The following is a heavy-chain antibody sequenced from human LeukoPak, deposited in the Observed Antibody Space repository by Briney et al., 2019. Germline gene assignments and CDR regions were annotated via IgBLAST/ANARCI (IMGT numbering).Heavy chain of an antibody. CDR1: GFTFSSYA. CDR3: AHSGGITIFGVVPLDY. CDR2: ISGSGGST. J-gene: IGHJ4*02. D-gene: IGHD3-3*01. Sequence: GGSLRLSCAASGFTFSSYAMSWVRQAPGKGLERVSAISGSGGSTYYADSVKGRFTISRDNSKNTLYLQMNSLRAEDTAVYYCAHSGGITIFGVVPLDYWGQGTLVTVSS. V-gene: IGHV3-23*01.